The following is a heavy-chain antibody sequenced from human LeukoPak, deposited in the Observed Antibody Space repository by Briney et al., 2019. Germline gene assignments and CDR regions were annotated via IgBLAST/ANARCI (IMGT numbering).Heavy chain of an antibody. CDR3: ARGHCSGGSCFDY. CDR1: GFIPPNHW. D-gene: IGHD2-15*01. Sequence: PGGSLRLSCVASGFIPPNHWMHWVRQGPGKGLVWVAQILSDGTDAAYGDSVKGRFTISRDNSKNTLYLQMNSLRAEDTAVYYCARGHCSGGSCFDYWGQGTLVTVSS. CDR2: ILSDGTDA. V-gene: IGHV3-74*01. J-gene: IGHJ4*02.